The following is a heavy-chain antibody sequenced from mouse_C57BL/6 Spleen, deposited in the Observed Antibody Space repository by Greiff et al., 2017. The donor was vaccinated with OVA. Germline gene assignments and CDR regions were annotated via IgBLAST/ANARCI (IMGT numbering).Heavy chain of an antibody. V-gene: IGHV5-4*01. CDR1: GFTFSSYA. Sequence: VQLKESGGGLVKPGGSLKLSCAASGFTFSSYAMSWVRQTPEKRLEWVATISDGGSYTYYPDNVTGRFTISRDNAKNNLYLHMSHLKSEDTAMYYCARDLAGTWFAYWGQGTLVTVSA. CDR2: ISDGGSYT. CDR3: ARDLAGTWFAY. D-gene: IGHD4-1*01. J-gene: IGHJ3*01.